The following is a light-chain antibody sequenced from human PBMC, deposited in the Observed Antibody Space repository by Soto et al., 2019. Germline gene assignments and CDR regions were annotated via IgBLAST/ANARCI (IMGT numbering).Light chain of an antibody. V-gene: IGLV2-14*01. J-gene: IGLJ1*01. CDR2: EVT. Sequence: SVLTQPASVSGSPGQSITISCTGTSSYVGGYNYVSWYQQHPGKAPKLMIYEVTNRPSGVSNRFSGSKSGNTASLTISGLQAEDEADYYCSSYTSRSTLVFGTGTKVTVL. CDR1: SSYVGGYNY. CDR3: SSYTSRSTLV.